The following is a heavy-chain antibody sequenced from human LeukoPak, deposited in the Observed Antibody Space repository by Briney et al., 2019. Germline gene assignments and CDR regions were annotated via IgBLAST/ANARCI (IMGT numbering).Heavy chain of an antibody. D-gene: IGHD6-13*01. V-gene: IGHV4-31*03. CDR2: IYYSGST. Sequence: SQTLSLTCTVSGGSISSGGYYWSWIRQHPGKGLEWIGYIYYSGSTYYNPSLKSRVTISVDTSKNQFSLKVSSVTAADTAVYYCARGMRQQLVPRYWYFDLWGRGTLVTVSS. CDR3: ARGMRQQLVPRYWYFDL. CDR1: GGSISSGGYY. J-gene: IGHJ2*01.